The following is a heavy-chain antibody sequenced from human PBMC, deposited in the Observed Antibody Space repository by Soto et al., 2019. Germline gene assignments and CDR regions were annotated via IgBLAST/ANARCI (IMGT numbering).Heavy chain of an antibody. CDR1: GGSISSYY. D-gene: IGHD1-26*01. Sequence: QVQLQESGPGLVKPSETLSLTCTVSGGSISSYYWSWIRQPAGKGLEWIGRIYTSGSTNYNPSLKSRVTMSAHTSKNQFPLRLTSVTAADTAVYFCAREWELISRGLDVWGQGTTVTVSS. J-gene: IGHJ6*02. CDR3: AREWELISRGLDV. CDR2: IYTSGST. V-gene: IGHV4-4*07.